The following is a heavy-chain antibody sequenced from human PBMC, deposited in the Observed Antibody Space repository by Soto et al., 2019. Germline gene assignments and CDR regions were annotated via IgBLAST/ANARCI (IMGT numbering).Heavy chain of an antibody. CDR2: INPSGGST. D-gene: IGHD5-18*01. CDR3: PRVFQDTAMDSNWFDP. CDR1: GYTFTSYY. Sequence: QVQLVQSGAEVKKPGASVKVSCKASGYTFTSYYMHWVRQAPGQGLEWMGIINPSGGSTSYAQKFQGRVTMTRDTSTSTVYMELSSLRSEDTAVYYCPRVFQDTAMDSNWFDPWGQGTLVTVSS. J-gene: IGHJ5*02. V-gene: IGHV1-46*01.